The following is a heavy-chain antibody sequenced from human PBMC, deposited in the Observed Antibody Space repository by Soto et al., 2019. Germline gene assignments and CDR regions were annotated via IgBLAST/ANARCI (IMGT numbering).Heavy chain of an antibody. CDR1: GGSISSYY. V-gene: IGHV4-59*01. CDR3: AREDGYNYRFDY. CDR2: IYYSGST. Sequence: ASETLSLTCTVSGGSISSYYWSWIRRPPGKGLEWIGYIYYSGSTNYNPSLKSRVTMSVDTSKNQFSLNLRSVTAADTAVYYCAREDGYNYRFDYWGQGTLVTVSA. J-gene: IGHJ4*02. D-gene: IGHD1-1*01.